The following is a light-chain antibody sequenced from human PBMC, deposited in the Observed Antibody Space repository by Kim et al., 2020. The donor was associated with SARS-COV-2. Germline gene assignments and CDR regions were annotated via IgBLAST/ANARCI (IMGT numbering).Light chain of an antibody. CDR1: KIGGGS. CDR2: YDS. V-gene: IGLV3-21*04. J-gene: IGLJ2*01. Sequence: AGGETGGSDGGGEKIGGGSVQWDQQRPGGAPVLVIHYDSGRPSGIPGRFSGSNAGNTATLTITGVEAGDEADYYCQVWDNSRVHLVFGGGTQLTVL. CDR3: QVWDNSRVHLV.